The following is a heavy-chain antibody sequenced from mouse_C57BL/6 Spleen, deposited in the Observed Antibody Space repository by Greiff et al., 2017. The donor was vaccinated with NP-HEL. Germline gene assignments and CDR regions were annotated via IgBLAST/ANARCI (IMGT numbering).Heavy chain of an antibody. V-gene: IGHV5-6*01. D-gene: IGHD1-1*01. Sequence: EVKLMESGGDLVKPGGSLKLSCAASGFTFSSYGMSWVRQTPDKRLEWVATISSGGSYTYYPDSVKGRVTISRDNAKNTLYLQMSSLKSEDTAMYYCARLSITTVVATDFDYWGQGTTLTVSS. J-gene: IGHJ2*01. CDR2: ISSGGSYT. CDR1: GFTFSSYG. CDR3: ARLSITTVVATDFDY.